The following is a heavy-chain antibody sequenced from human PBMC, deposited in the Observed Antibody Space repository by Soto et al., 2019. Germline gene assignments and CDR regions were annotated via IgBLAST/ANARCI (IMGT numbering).Heavy chain of an antibody. D-gene: IGHD3-10*01. CDR2: ISATGGTI. CDR1: GFTFSSHA. J-gene: IGHJ6*02. V-gene: IGHV3-23*01. Sequence: EVQLLESGGGLVQPGGSLRLSCAASGFTFSSHAMSWVRQAPGRGLEGVSEISATGGTIYYADSVKGRFTISRDNSKNTLYLQMNNLIAEDTALYYCAKDRGFGAGHGLDVWGQGTTVTVSS. CDR3: AKDRGFGAGHGLDV.